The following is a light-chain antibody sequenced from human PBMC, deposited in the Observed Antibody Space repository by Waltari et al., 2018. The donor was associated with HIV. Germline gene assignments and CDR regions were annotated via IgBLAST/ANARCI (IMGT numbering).Light chain of an antibody. V-gene: IGKV3-20*01. CDR2: AAN. CDR1: QTVNTYY. Sequence: EIVLTQSPGTLSLSPGEGATLSCRASQTVNTYYLAWYQQKPGQAPRLLIYAANSRATGIPDRFSGGGSGTDFTLTINRLEPEDFAVYYCQQYGSSLTWTFGQGTKVELK. CDR3: QQYGSSLTWT. J-gene: IGKJ1*01.